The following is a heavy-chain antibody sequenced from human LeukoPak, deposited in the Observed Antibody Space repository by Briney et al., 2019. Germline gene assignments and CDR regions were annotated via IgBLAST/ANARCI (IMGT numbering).Heavy chain of an antibody. J-gene: IGHJ4*02. CDR1: GFSFSYYA. V-gene: IGHV3-23*01. CDR3: AKNRDYSNYPFYFDY. Sequence: GGSLRLSCAASGFSFSYYAMSWVRQAPGKGLEWVSIIGYRGGSIYYGNSVKGRFTISRDNSENTLSLQMNGLRPEDTAVYYCAKNRDYSNYPFYFDYWGQGTLVTVSS. CDR2: IGYRGGSI. D-gene: IGHD4-11*01.